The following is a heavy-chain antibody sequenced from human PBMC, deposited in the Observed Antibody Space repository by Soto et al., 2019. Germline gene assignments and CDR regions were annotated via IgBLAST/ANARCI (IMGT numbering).Heavy chain of an antibody. CDR1: GYSFTSYW. D-gene: IGHD2-2*01. CDR2: IYPGDSDT. CDR3: ARQNRYCSSTSCYRDYYYYGMDV. Sequence: GESLKISCNGSGYSFTSYWIDWVRQMPGKGLEWMGIIYPGDSDTRYSPSFQGQVTTSADKSISTAYLQWSSLKASDTAMYYCARQNRYCSSTSCYRDYYYYGMDVWGQGTTVTVSS. V-gene: IGHV5-51*01. J-gene: IGHJ6*02.